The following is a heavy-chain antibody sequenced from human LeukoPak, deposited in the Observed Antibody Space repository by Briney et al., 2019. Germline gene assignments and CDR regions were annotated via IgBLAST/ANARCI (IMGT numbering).Heavy chain of an antibody. J-gene: IGHJ5*02. D-gene: IGHD3-9*01. V-gene: IGHV4-34*01. CDR1: GGSFSGYY. CDR3: ARVLSVLTNWFDP. CDR2: INHSGST. Sequence: SETLSLTCAVYGGSFSGYYWSWIRHPPGKGLEWIGEINHSGSTNYNPSLKSRVTISVDTSKNQFSLKLSSVTAADTAVYYCARVLSVLTNWFDPWGQGTLVTVSS.